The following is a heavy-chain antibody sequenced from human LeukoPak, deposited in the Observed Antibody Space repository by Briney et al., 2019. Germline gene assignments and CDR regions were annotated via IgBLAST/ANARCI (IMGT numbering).Heavy chain of an antibody. CDR3: ARSPYYHYGYFDY. V-gene: IGHV3-30*04. J-gene: IGHJ4*02. Sequence: PGGSLRLSCAASGFTFSSYAMHWVRQAPGKGLEWVAVISYDGSNKYYADSVRGRFTISRDNSKNTLYLQMNSLRAEDTAVYYCARSPYYHYGYFDYWGQGTLVTVSS. CDR1: GFTFSSYA. CDR2: ISYDGSNK. D-gene: IGHD3-10*01.